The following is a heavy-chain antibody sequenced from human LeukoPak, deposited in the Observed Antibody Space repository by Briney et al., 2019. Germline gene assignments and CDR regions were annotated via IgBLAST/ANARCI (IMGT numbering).Heavy chain of an antibody. J-gene: IGHJ4*02. CDR2: INPNSGGT. CDR3: AIIQYYYDSSGYLFDY. Sequence: ASVKVSCKASGYTFTGYCMHWVRQAPGQGLEWMGRINPNSGGTNYAQKFQGRVTMTRDTSISTAYMELSRLRSDDTAVYYCAIIQYYYDSSGYLFDYWGQGTLVTVSS. CDR1: GYTFTGYC. V-gene: IGHV1-2*06. D-gene: IGHD3-22*01.